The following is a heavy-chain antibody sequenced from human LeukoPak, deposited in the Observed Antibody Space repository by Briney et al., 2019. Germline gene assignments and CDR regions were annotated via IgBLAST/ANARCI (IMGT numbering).Heavy chain of an antibody. CDR2: IKQDGSEK. Sequence: GGSLRLSCAASGFTFSTYWMSWVRQAPGKGLKWVANIKQDGSEKYYVDSVKGRFTISRDNGKNSLYLQMNSLRAEDTAVYYCASHYYDFWSGYYFDYWGQGTLVTVSS. J-gene: IGHJ4*02. V-gene: IGHV3-7*01. CDR1: GFTFSTYW. D-gene: IGHD3-3*01. CDR3: ASHYYDFWSGYYFDY.